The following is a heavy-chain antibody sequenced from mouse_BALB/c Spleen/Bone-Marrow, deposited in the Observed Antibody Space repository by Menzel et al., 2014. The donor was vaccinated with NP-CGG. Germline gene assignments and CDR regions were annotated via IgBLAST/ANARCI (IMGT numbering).Heavy chain of an antibody. CDR3: ARGGHDFSLDY. V-gene: IGHV1-69*01. D-gene: IGHD2-4*01. J-gene: IGHJ4*01. CDR1: GYTFNDNW. Sequence: VQLQQSGAELGMPGASMKMSCKASGYTFNDNWIYWAKQRPGQGLEGIGAIDTSDSYTNYNQKFMGKASLTVDASSSTAYVQVSSLTSDDSAVYYCARGGHDFSLDYWGQGTSVTVSS. CDR2: IDTSDSYT.